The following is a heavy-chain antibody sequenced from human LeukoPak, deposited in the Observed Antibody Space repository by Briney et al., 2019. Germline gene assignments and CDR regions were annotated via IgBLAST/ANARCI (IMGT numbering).Heavy chain of an antibody. V-gene: IGHV1-18*01. D-gene: IGHD3-10*01. CDR1: GYTFTSYG. J-gene: IGHJ6*02. Sequence: ASVKVSCKASGYTFTSYGISWVRQAPGQGLEWMGWISAYNGNTNYAQKLQGRVTMTTDTSTSTAYMELSSLRSEDTAVYYCATTYGSGSLYYYYYYGMDVWGQGTTVTVSS. CDR3: ATTYGSGSLYYYYYYGMDV. CDR2: ISAYNGNT.